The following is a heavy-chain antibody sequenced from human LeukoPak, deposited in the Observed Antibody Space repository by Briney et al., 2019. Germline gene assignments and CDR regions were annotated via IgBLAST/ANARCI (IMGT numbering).Heavy chain of an antibody. CDR3: ARGARITLQVGDIVVVPAASNWFDP. CDR2: ISGSGGST. CDR1: GFTFDHYS. D-gene: IGHD2-2*01. Sequence: ETGMSLRLSCAASGFTFDHYSIHWVRQAPGKGLEWVSAISGSGGSTYYADSVKGRFTISRDNSKNTLYLQMNSLRAEDTTVYYCARGARITLQVGDIVVVPAASNWFDPWGQGTLVTVSS. V-gene: IGHV3-23*01. J-gene: IGHJ5*02.